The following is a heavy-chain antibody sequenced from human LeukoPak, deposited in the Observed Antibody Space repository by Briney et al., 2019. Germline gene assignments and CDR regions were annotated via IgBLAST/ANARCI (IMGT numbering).Heavy chain of an antibody. CDR3: ALLWFGESNWFDP. CDR2: IYYSGST. J-gene: IGHJ5*02. CDR1: GGSISSSSYY. V-gene: IGHV4-39*01. Sequence: PSETLSLTCTVSGGSISSSSYYWGWIRQPPGEGLEWIGSIYYSGSTYYNPSLKSRVTISVDTSKSQFSLKLRSVTAADTAVYYCALLWFGESNWFDPWGQGTLVTVSS. D-gene: IGHD3-10*01.